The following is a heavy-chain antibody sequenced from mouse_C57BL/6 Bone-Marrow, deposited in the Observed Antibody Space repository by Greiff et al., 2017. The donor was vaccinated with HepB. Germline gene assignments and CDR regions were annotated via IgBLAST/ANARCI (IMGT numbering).Heavy chain of an antibody. CDR3: ASLQPAWFAY. Sequence: VQLQQSGAELARPGASVKLSCKASGYTFTSYGISWVKQRTGQGLEWIGEIYPRSGNTYYNEKFKGKATLTADKSSSTAYMELRSLTSGDSAVYFCASLQPAWFAYWGQGTLVTVSA. CDR2: IYPRSGNT. V-gene: IGHV1-81*01. CDR1: GYTFTSYG. D-gene: IGHD6-1*01. J-gene: IGHJ3*01.